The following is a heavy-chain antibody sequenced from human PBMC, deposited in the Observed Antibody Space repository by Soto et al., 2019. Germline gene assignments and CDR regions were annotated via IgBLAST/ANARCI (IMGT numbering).Heavy chain of an antibody. CDR3: VKFRGRAYHYYYMDV. V-gene: IGHV3-23*01. CDR2: GGSGGST. Sequence: DVQLLESGGGLAQRGGSLRLSCAASGFSFSTYGMTWVRQAPGKGLEWVSYGGSGGSTYYADSVKGRFTISRDNSKNTLYLQMNSLRAEDTDVYYCVKFRGRAYHYYYMDVWGNGTKVTVSS. D-gene: IGHD3-16*01. CDR1: GFSFSTYG. J-gene: IGHJ6*03.